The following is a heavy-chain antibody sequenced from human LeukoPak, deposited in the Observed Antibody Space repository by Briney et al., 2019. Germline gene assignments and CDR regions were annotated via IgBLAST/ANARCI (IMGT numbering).Heavy chain of an antibody. CDR1: GGSIDISDYY. V-gene: IGHV4-39*01. CDR2: MHYSGST. CDR3: ARRGTIDSGRPWN. D-gene: IGHD1-26*01. J-gene: IGHJ4*02. Sequence: SETLSLTCTVSGGSIDISDYYWGWIRQPPGKGLEWIGSMHYSGSTYYNPSLKSRVTISVDTSKNQFSLKVSSVTAADTAVYYCARRGTIDSGRPWNWGQGTLVTVSS.